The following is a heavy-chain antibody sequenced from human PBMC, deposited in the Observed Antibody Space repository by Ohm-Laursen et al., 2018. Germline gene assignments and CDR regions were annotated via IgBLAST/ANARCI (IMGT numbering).Heavy chain of an antibody. V-gene: IGHV3-43D*04. CDR2: ISWDGGRS. Sequence: GSLRLSCAASGFTFDDYAMHWVRQAPGKGLEWVSLISWDGGRSYFADSVKGRFTISRDNSKNSLYLQMNSLRAEDTALYYCAKDIRPYDYVWGSYRSAYGMDAWGQGTTVTVSS. CDR1: GFTFDDYA. D-gene: IGHD3-16*02. J-gene: IGHJ6*02. CDR3: AKDIRPYDYVWGSYRSAYGMDA.